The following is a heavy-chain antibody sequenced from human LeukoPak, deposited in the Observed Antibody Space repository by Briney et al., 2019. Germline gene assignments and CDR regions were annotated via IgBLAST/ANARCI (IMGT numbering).Heavy chain of an antibody. CDR2: ISGSGGST. D-gene: IGHD6-13*01. Sequence: GGSLRLSCAASGFTFSSYAMSWVRQAPGKGLEWVSAISGSGGSTYYADSVKGRFTISRDNSKNTLYLQMNSLRAEDTAVYYCAKFISRTGYSSSWIDYWGQGTLVTVSS. CDR3: AKFISRTGYSSSWIDY. V-gene: IGHV3-23*01. CDR1: GFTFSSYA. J-gene: IGHJ4*02.